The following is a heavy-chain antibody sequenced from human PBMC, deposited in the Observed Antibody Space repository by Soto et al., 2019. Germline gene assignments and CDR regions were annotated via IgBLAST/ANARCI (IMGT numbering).Heavy chain of an antibody. CDR2: ISGTGEST. CDR3: ARVADNWKHYGS. D-gene: IGHD1-20*01. CDR1: GFTLSSYV. Sequence: PGGSLRLSCAASGFTLSSYVLSWVRQAPGKGLEWVATISGTGESTYYAESTKGRFTISRDNSKTTLYLRMNSLRAEDTAVYYCARVADNWKHYGSWGQGALVTVSS. J-gene: IGHJ4*02. V-gene: IGHV3-23*01.